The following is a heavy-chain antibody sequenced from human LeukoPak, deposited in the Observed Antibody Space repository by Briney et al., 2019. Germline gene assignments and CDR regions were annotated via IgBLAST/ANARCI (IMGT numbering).Heavy chain of an antibody. V-gene: IGHV1-18*01. CDR1: GYTFTRYG. J-gene: IGHJ4*02. CDR3: ARHSSDWEFDY. D-gene: IGHD6-19*01. Sequence: ASGKVSCKASGYTFTRYGISWVRQAPGQELEWMGWTSAYNGNTNYAQKLQGRVTMTTDTSTSTAYMELRSLRSDDTAVYYCARHSSDWEFDYWGQGTLVTVSS. CDR2: TSAYNGNT.